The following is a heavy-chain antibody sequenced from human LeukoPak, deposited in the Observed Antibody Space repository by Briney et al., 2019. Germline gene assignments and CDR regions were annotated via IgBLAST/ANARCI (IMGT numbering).Heavy chain of an antibody. CDR1: GGSISSYY. D-gene: IGHD1-26*01. V-gene: IGHV4-4*07. Sequence: SETMSLTCTVSGGSISSYYWSWIRQPAGKGLEWIGRIYTSGSTNYNPSRKSRVTMSVDTSNNQFSPKLSSVNAADPAVYYCARATDSGSYKGWFDPWGQGTLVTVSS. J-gene: IGHJ5*02. CDR2: IYTSGST. CDR3: ARATDSGSYKGWFDP.